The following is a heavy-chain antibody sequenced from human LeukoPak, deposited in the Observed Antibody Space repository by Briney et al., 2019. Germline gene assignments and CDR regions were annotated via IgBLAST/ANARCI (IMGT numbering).Heavy chain of an antibody. CDR1: GGSISSYY. D-gene: IGHD4-17*01. CDR2: IYYSGST. Sequence: PSETLSLTCTVSGGSISSYYWSWIRQPPGKGLEWIGYIYYSGSTNYNPSLKSRVTISVDTSKNQFSLKLSSVTAADTAVYYCARGGDHRYYFDYWGQGTLVTVSS. CDR3: ARGGDHRYYFDY. V-gene: IGHV4-59*01. J-gene: IGHJ4*02.